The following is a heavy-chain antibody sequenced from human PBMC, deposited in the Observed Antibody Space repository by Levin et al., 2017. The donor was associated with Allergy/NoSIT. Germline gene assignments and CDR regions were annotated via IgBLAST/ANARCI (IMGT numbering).Heavy chain of an antibody. J-gene: IGHJ6*02. CDR2: IGSGGSPI. CDR1: GFRFSDYY. Sequence: GESLKISCAASGFRFSDYYMSWVRQAPGKGLEWLSYIGSGGSPIYYADSVKGRFTVSRDNGKNSLYLQMNYLSVEDTAVYFCSGDQTHHNYYGMDVWGQGTTVTVS. V-gene: IGHV3-11*01. CDR3: SGDQTHHNYYGMDV.